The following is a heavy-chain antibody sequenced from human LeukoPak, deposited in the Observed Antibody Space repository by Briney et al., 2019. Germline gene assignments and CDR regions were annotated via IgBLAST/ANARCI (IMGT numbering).Heavy chain of an antibody. CDR1: GFTFSSHW. V-gene: IGHV3-7*01. J-gene: IGHJ4*02. CDR2: IKQDGSDK. CDR3: ASLNYGQVWGSPHYYFDY. Sequence: GGSLRLSCAASGFTFSSHWMAWVRQAPGKGLEWVANIKQDGSDKYYLDSMKGRLTISRDNAKNSLYPQVNSLRVEDTAVYYCASLNYGQVWGSPHYYFDYWGQGILVTVSS. D-gene: IGHD3-16*01.